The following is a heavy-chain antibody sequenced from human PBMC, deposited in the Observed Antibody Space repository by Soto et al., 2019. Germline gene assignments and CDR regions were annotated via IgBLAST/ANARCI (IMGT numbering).Heavy chain of an antibody. CDR1: GGTFSIYA. Sequence: ASVKVSCKASGGTFSIYAISWVRQAPGQGLEWMGGIIPIFGTANYAQKFQGRVTITADESTSTAYMELSSLRSEDTAVYYCARKGSGSYPFRDYYYGMDVWGQGTTVTVSS. CDR3: ARKGSGSYPFRDYYYGMDV. D-gene: IGHD3-10*01. CDR2: IIPIFGTA. J-gene: IGHJ6*02. V-gene: IGHV1-69*13.